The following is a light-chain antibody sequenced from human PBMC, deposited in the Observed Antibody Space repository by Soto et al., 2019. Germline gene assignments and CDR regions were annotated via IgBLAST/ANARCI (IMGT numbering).Light chain of an antibody. Sequence: QSVQTQPASVSGSPGQSITISCTGTSSDVGGYNYVSWYQQHPGKAPKLMIYDVSNRPSGVSNRFSGSKSGNTASLTISGLQAEDEADYYCSSYTSSSHVVFGGGTKLTVL. V-gene: IGLV2-14*01. CDR3: SSYTSSSHVV. CDR2: DVS. J-gene: IGLJ2*01. CDR1: SSDVGGYNY.